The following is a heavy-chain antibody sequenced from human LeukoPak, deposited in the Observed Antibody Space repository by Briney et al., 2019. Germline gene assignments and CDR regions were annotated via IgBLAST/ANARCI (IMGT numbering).Heavy chain of an antibody. J-gene: IGHJ6*03. V-gene: IGHV4-34*01. CDR3: ARARFLSPYYYYYYMDV. CDR1: GGSFSDYY. D-gene: IGHD2/OR15-2a*01. Sequence: SETLSLTCAVYGGSFSDYYWSWIRQPPGKGLEWIGEINHSGSANYNPSLKSRVTISVDTSKNQFSLKLSSVTAADTAVYYCARARFLSPYYYYYYMDVWGKGTTVTVSS. CDR2: INHSGSA.